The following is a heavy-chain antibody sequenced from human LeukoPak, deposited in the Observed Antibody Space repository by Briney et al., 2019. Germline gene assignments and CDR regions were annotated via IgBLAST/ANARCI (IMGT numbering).Heavy chain of an antibody. CDR1: GGSVSSGSYY. V-gene: IGHV4-61*02. CDR2: IYTSGST. Sequence: SETLSLTCTVSGGSVSSGSYYWTWIRQPAGKGLEWIGRIYTSGSTNYNPSLKSRVTISVDTSKNQFSLKQRSVTAADTAIYYCARDEDGYNDYWGQGTLVTVSS. J-gene: IGHJ4*02. D-gene: IGHD5-24*01. CDR3: ARDEDGYNDY.